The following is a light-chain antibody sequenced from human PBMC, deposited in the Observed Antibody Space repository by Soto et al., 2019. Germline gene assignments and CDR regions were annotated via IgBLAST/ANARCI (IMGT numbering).Light chain of an antibody. J-gene: IGLJ1*01. Sequence: QSALTQPRSVSGSPGQSVTISCTGTSSDVGGYNYVSWYQQHPGKAPKLMIYDVSKRPSGVPDRFSGSKSGNTASLTISGLLDEDEADSYCCSYAGNYTHVFGTGTKLTVL. V-gene: IGLV2-11*01. CDR1: SSDVGGYNY. CDR3: CSYAGNYTHV. CDR2: DVS.